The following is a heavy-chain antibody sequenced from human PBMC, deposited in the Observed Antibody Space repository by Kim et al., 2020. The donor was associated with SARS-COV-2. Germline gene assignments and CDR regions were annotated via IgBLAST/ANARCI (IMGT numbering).Heavy chain of an antibody. Sequence: YNDFEVSVKSRITINADTSKNQFSLQLNSVTPEDTAVYYCARDYYYGVDVWGQGTTVTVSS. CDR3: ARDYYYGVDV. CDR2: YN. V-gene: IGHV6-1*01. J-gene: IGHJ6*02.